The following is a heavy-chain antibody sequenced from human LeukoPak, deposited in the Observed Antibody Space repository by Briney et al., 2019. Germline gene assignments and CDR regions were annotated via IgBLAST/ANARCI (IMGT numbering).Heavy chain of an antibody. Sequence: SETLSLTCAVSGASFSSSTYYWGLIRQPPGKGLEWIGSIYYSGSTYYNPSLKSRVTMSVDTSKNQFSLKLSSVTAADTAVYYCARHAGGISATGTRPFDYWGQGTLVTVSS. V-gene: IGHV4-39*01. CDR3: ARHAGGISATGTRPFDY. D-gene: IGHD6-13*01. CDR1: GASFSSSTYY. CDR2: IYYSGST. J-gene: IGHJ4*02.